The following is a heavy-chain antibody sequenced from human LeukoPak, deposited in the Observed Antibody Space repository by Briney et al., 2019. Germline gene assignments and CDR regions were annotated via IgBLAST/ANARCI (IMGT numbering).Heavy chain of an antibody. J-gene: IGHJ4*02. CDR3: ALGYSSGWYYFDY. CDR2: INPGGGST. V-gene: IGHV1-46*03. Sequence: ASVKVSRKASGYTFTSYYMHWVRQAPGQGLEWMGIINPGGGSTSYAQKFQGRVTMTRDTSTSTVYMELSSLRSEDTAVYYCALGYSSGWYYFDYWGQGTLVTVSS. CDR1: GYTFTSYY. D-gene: IGHD6-19*01.